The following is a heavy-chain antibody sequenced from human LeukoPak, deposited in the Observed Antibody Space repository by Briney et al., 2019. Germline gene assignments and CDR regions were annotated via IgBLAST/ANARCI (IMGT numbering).Heavy chain of an antibody. Sequence: GESLKISCKASGYSFTNYWIGWVRQMPGKGLEWMGIIYPRGSDTRYGPAFQGQVSFSADTSISTAYLQWSSLEASDTAMYYCARHRNRFCSSATCFTLFDSWGQGTLVTVSS. CDR3: ARHRNRFCSSATCFTLFDS. V-gene: IGHV5-51*01. CDR1: GYSFTNYW. J-gene: IGHJ4*02. D-gene: IGHD2-2*01. CDR2: IYPRGSDT.